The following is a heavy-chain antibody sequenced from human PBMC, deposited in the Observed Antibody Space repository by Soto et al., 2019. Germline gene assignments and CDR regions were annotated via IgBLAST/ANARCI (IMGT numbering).Heavy chain of an antibody. J-gene: IGHJ4*02. Sequence: EVQLVESGGGLVQPGGSLSLSCAATFSNYWMHWVRQPPGKGLVSVARINNDGTNIDYADSVKGRFTTSRDNAKTTLSLQSNSLRAEDTAVYYCVRTTVTTNVPGNWGEGTLVTVSS. CDR3: VRTTVTTNVPGN. D-gene: IGHD4-17*01. CDR2: INNDGTNI. V-gene: IGHV3-74*01. CDR1: FSNYW.